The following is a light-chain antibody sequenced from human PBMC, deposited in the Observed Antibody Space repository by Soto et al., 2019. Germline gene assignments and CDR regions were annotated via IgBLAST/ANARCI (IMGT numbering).Light chain of an antibody. V-gene: IGKV3-20*01. Sequence: EIVLTQSPGTLSLSPGERATLSCRASQSVNSNFLAWYQQKPGQVTRLLIYGASISAAVVPDRLSGSGCGKDFTITISRLAHEDYAVYFCQQYGTSPHTFGQGTKLEIK. J-gene: IGKJ2*01. CDR2: GAS. CDR3: QQYGTSPHT. CDR1: QSVNSNF.